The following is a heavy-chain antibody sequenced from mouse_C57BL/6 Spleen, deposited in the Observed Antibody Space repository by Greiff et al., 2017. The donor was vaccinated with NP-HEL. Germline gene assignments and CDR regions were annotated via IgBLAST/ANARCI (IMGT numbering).Heavy chain of an antibody. CDR2: IDPEDGDT. CDR3: TTLYGNYVGAWFAY. J-gene: IGHJ3*01. D-gene: IGHD2-1*01. CDR1: GFNIKDYY. Sequence: EVKLQESGAELVRPGASVKLSCTASGFNIKDYYMHWVKQRPEQGLEWIGRIDPEDGDTEYAPKFQGKATMTADTSTNTAYLQLSSLTSEDTAVYYCTTLYGNYVGAWFAYWGQGTLVTVSA. V-gene: IGHV14-1*01.